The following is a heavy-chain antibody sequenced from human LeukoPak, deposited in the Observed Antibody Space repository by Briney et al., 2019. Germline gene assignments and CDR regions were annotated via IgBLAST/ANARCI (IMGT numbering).Heavy chain of an antibody. CDR2: ISYDGSNK. Sequence: PVGSLRLSRAASGFTFSSYGMHWVRQAPGKGLEWVAVISYDGSNKYYADSVKGRFTISRDNSKNTLYLQMNSLRAEDTAVYYCAKDPTYCSSTSCYAGNYFDYWGQGTLVTGSS. CDR1: GFTFSSYG. J-gene: IGHJ4*02. CDR3: AKDPTYCSSTSCYAGNYFDY. V-gene: IGHV3-30*18. D-gene: IGHD2-2*01.